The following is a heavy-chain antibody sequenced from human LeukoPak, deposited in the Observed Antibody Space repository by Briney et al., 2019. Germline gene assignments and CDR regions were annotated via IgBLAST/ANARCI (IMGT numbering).Heavy chain of an antibody. V-gene: IGHV4-59*08. CDR1: GGSISTYF. Sequence: SETLSLTCTVSGGSISTYFWTWIRQPPGKGLEWIGYVDYSGTTNYNPSLKSRVTISVDTSKNHLSLQLSSVTAADTAVYYCARHITSGLYSPFDYWGQGTLVIVSS. J-gene: IGHJ4*02. D-gene: IGHD2-15*01. CDR2: VDYSGTT. CDR3: ARHITSGLYSPFDY.